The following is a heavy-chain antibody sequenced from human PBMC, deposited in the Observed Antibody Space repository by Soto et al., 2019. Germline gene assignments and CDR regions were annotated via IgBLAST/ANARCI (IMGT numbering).Heavy chain of an antibody. CDR2: ISPYTGNT. CDR1: GYIFVNYG. Sequence: QVQLVQSGDEVKKPGASVKVSCKASGYIFVNYGIAWVRQAPGQGLEWMGWISPYTGNTHSATKVQGRLTMTTATSPSTAYMDLGRLTSDDTAVYYCVMVDNYVTPTPQDVWGQGTTVTVSS. CDR3: VMVDNYVTPTPQDV. J-gene: IGHJ6*02. D-gene: IGHD3-16*01. V-gene: IGHV1-18*01.